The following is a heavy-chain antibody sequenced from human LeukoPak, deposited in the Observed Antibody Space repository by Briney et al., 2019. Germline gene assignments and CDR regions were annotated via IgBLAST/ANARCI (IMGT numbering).Heavy chain of an antibody. V-gene: IGHV4-61*10. D-gene: IGHD3-16*02. CDR1: GGSISSGTYY. J-gene: IGHJ4*02. Sequence: SQTLSLTCTVSGGSISSGTYYWSWIRQPAGKGLEWIGYIYYSGSTNYNPSLKSRVTISVDTSKNQVSLKLSSVTAADTAVYYCARQPYVWGSYRQYYFDYWGQGTLVTVSS. CDR3: ARQPYVWGSYRQYYFDY. CDR2: IYYSGST.